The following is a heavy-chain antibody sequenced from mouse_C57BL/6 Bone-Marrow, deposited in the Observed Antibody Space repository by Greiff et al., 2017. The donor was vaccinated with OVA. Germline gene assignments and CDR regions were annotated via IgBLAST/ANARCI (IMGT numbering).Heavy chain of an antibody. J-gene: IGHJ4*01. CDR1: GFTFSSYT. CDR2: ISGGGGNT. V-gene: IGHV5-9*01. CDR3: ARHGVYAMDY. Sequence: EVKLVESGGGLVKPGGSLKLSCAASGFTFSSYTMSWVRQTPEKRLEWVATISGGGGNTYYPDSVKGRFTISRDNAKNTLYLQMSSLRSEDTALYYCARHGVYAMDYWGQGTSVTVSS.